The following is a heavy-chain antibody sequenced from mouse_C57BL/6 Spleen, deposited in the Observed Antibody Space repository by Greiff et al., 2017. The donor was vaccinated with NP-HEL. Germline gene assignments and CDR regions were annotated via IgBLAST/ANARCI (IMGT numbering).Heavy chain of an antibody. CDR3: AREKLRWAMDY. J-gene: IGHJ4*01. CDR2: ISSGSSTI. V-gene: IGHV5-17*01. D-gene: IGHD2-3*01. CDR1: GFTFSDYG. Sequence: EVMLVESGGGLVKPGGSLKLSCAASGFTFSDYGMHWVRQAPEKGLAWVAYISSGSSTIYYAATVKGRFTISRDNAKNTLFLQMTSLRSEDTAMYYCAREKLRWAMDYWGQGTSVTVSS.